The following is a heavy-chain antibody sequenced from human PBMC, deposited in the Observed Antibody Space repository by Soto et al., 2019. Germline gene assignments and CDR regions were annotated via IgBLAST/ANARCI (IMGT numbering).Heavy chain of an antibody. J-gene: IGHJ6*02. V-gene: IGHV4-39*01. Sequence: TLALTCSVSGYSFTSSDYYWAWIRQPPGKGLEWIGSMFYSGLTYYNPSLKSRVTLSVDTSKTQFSVRLNSVTAADTAVYYCAPLSVSLSGPYGIHVWGQGTTVTVSS. CDR1: GYSFTSSDYY. CDR3: APLSVSLSGPYGIHV. D-gene: IGHD2-15*01. CDR2: MFYSGLT.